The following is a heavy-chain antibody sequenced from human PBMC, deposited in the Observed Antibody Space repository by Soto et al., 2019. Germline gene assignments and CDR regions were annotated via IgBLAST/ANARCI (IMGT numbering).Heavy chain of an antibody. Sequence: PAETLSLTCTVSGCSISSGVYYWSWIRQPQKKGMEWIGYIYCSGSTYYNPSLKSRVTISVDTSKNQFSLKLSSVTAADTAVYYCAIRRRVQLWFGNWFDPWGQGTLVTVSS. J-gene: IGHJ5*02. CDR3: AIRRRVQLWFGNWFDP. D-gene: IGHD5-18*01. CDR2: IYCSGST. CDR1: GCSISSGVYY. V-gene: IGHV4-30-4*01.